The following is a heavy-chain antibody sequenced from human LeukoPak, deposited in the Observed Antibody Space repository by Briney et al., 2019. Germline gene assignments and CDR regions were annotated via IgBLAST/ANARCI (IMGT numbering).Heavy chain of an antibody. CDR2: TNPSTGGT. CDR1: GYTFTGSY. Sequence: ASLKVSCKTSGYTFTGSYLHWVRHVPRQGVERMGRTNPSTGGTKSAQQFEGRVTMTRDTSNSTVYMELRSLRPDDTATYYCARGGAFCSITTCHEFDHWGQGTLVIVSS. D-gene: IGHD2-2*01. V-gene: IGHV1-2*06. J-gene: IGHJ4*02. CDR3: ARGGAFCSITTCHEFDH.